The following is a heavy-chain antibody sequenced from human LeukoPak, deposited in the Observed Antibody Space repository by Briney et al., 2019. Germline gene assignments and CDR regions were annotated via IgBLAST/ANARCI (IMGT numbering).Heavy chain of an antibody. J-gene: IGHJ4*02. Sequence: SETLSLTCTVSGGSISSSSYYWGWLRQPPGKGLEWLGSIYYSGSTYYNPSLKSRVTISVDTSKNQFSLKLSSVTAADTAVYYCARALGYYDSSGYLYYFDYWGQGTLVTVSS. CDR2: IYYSGST. V-gene: IGHV4-39*01. CDR3: ARALGYYDSSGYLYYFDY. D-gene: IGHD3-22*01. CDR1: GGSISSSSYY.